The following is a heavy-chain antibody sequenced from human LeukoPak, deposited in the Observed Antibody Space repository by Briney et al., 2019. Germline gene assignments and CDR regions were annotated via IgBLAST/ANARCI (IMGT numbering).Heavy chain of an antibody. CDR1: GFTFSSYT. Sequence: PGGSLRLSCEASGFTFSSYTMNWVRQAPGKGLEYVSSISSNGGSTYYANSVKGRFTISRDNSKNTLYLQMGSLRAEDMAVYYCARDSGGYCSSTSCYYYYYMDVWGKGTTVTMSS. D-gene: IGHD2-2*03. V-gene: IGHV3-64*01. J-gene: IGHJ6*03. CDR3: ARDSGGYCSSTSCYYYYYMDV. CDR2: ISSNGGST.